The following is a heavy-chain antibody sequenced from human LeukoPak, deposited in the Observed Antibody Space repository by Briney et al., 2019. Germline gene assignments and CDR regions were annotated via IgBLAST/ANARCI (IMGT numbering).Heavy chain of an antibody. Sequence: PGGSLRLSCAASGFTVSSNYMSWVRQAPGKGLEWVSVIYSGGSTYYADSVKGRFTISRDNAKNTMYLQMNSLRVEDTAVYYCARDFMYSISCTGCWGQGTLVTVSS. CDR1: GFTVSSNY. J-gene: IGHJ4*02. V-gene: IGHV3-53*01. CDR3: ARDFMYSISCTGC. CDR2: IYSGGST. D-gene: IGHD6-13*01.